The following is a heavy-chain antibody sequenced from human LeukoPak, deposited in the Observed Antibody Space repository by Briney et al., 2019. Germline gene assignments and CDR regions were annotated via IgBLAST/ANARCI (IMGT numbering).Heavy chain of an antibody. D-gene: IGHD4-23*01. CDR2: ISYDGSNK. Sequence: PGRSLRLSCAASGFTFSSYAMHWVRQAPGKGLEWVAVISYDGSNKYYADSVKGRFTISRDNSKNTLYLQMNSLRAEDTAVYYCARVAPRTTVVTRVGYYFDCWGQGTLVTVSS. V-gene: IGHV3-30*04. CDR1: GFTFSSYA. CDR3: ARVAPRTTVVTRVGYYFDC. J-gene: IGHJ4*02.